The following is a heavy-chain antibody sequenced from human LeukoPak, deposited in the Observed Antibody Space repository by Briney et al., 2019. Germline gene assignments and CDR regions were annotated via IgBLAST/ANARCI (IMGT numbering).Heavy chain of an antibody. CDR1: GFTFGNYG. J-gene: IGHJ4*02. V-gene: IGHV3-30*18. Sequence: GGSLRLSCAASGFTFGNYGMHWVRQAPGKGLEWVAAISYDGSNKYYADSVKGRFTISRDNSKNTLYLQMNSLRAEDTAVYYCAKGYDFWSGSSPAGYWGQGTLVTVSS. D-gene: IGHD3-3*01. CDR3: AKGYDFWSGSSPAGY. CDR2: ISYDGSNK.